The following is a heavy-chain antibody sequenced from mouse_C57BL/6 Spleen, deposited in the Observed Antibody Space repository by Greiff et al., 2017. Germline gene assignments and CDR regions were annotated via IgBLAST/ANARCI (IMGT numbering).Heavy chain of an antibody. CDR3: ARSGGYYYGSSYVFDY. CDR2: IYWDDDK. J-gene: IGHJ2*01. CDR1: GFSLSTSGMG. D-gene: IGHD1-1*01. V-gene: IGHV8-12*01. Sequence: QVTLKESGPGILQSSQTLSLTCSFSGFSLSTSGMGVSWIRQPSGKGLEWLAHIYWDDDKRYNPSLKSRLTISKDTSRNQVFLKITSVDTADTATYYCARSGGYYYGSSYVFDYWGQGTTLTVSS.